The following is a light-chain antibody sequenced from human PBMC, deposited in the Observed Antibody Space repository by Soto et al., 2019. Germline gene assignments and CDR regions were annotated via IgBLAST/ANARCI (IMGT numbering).Light chain of an antibody. CDR2: DAS. CDR1: QSISSW. J-gene: IGKJ1*01. V-gene: IGKV1-5*01. CDR3: QHFKT. Sequence: DIQMTQSPSTLSASVGDRVTITGRASQSISSWLAWYQQKPGKAPKLLIYDASSLESGVPSRFSGSGSGTEFTLTISSLQPDDFATYYCQHFKTFGQGTKVEIK.